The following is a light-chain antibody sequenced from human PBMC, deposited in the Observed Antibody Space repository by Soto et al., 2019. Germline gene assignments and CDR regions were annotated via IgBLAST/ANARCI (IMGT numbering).Light chain of an antibody. CDR2: DVS. J-gene: IGKJ4*01. V-gene: IGKV3-11*01. CDR3: QQYGSSPLT. Sequence: EIVLTQSPATLSLSPGERVTLSCRASQSVSNSLAWYQQKPGQPPRLLIYDVSNRATGIPARFSGSGSGTDFTLTISRLEPEDFAVYYCQQYGSSPLTFGGGTKVEIK. CDR1: QSVSNS.